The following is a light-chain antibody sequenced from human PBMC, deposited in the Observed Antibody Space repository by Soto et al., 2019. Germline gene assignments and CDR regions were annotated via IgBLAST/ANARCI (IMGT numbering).Light chain of an antibody. Sequence: EIVMTQSPATLSVSPGEKATLSCRAKQRVTRTLAWYLQKPCQAPRLLIYGASTRATGVPARFSGSGSETEVTLTITSLQSEDFAVYYCQQYTNWPLTFGGGTKVEIK. CDR2: GAS. J-gene: IGKJ4*01. V-gene: IGKV3-15*01. CDR1: QRVTRT. CDR3: QQYTNWPLT.